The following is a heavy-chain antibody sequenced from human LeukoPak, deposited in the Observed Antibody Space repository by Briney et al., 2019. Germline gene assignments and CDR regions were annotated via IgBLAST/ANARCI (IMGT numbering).Heavy chain of an antibody. D-gene: IGHD5-24*01. CDR2: MWYGESGT. CDR3: ARSRDGYHHGLL. CDR1: GFSLSSYG. V-gene: IGHV3-33*01. J-gene: IGHJ4*02. Sequence: GGSLRLSCTASGFSLSSYGMHWVRQAPGKGLEWVAVMWYGESGTRYADSVKGRFTISRDNSKSTLYLQMNSLRAEDTAVYYCARSRDGYHHGLLWDQGTLVTVSS.